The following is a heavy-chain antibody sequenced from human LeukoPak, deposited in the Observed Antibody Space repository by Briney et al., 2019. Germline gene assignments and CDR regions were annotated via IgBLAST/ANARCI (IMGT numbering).Heavy chain of an antibody. CDR2: IKQDGSEK. Sequence: GGSLLLSCAASGFTFSSYWMSWGRQAPGKGLEWVANIKQDGSEKYYVDSVKGRFTISRDNATNSLYLQMNSLRAEDTAVYYCARVRILVFDYWGQGTLVTVSS. D-gene: IGHD5-18*01. CDR1: GFTFSSYW. J-gene: IGHJ4*02. CDR3: ARVRILVFDY. V-gene: IGHV3-7*03.